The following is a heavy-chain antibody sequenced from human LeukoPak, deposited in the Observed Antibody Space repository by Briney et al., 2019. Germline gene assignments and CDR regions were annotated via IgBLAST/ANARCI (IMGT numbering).Heavy chain of an antibody. CDR2: ISAYNGNT. V-gene: IGHV1-18*01. Sequence: ASVKVSCKASGYTFTSYGISWVRQAPGRGLEWVGWISAYNGNTNYAQKLQGRVTMTTDTSTSTAYMELRSLRSDDTAVYYCARDLVYDFTYGMDVWGQGTTVTVSS. CDR1: GYTFTSYG. D-gene: IGHD3-3*01. CDR3: ARDLVYDFTYGMDV. J-gene: IGHJ6*02.